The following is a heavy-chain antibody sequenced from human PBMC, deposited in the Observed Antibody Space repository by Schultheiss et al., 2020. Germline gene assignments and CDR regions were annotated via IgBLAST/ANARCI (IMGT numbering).Heavy chain of an antibody. CDR3: ARETSGYDRWFDP. CDR1: GGSISSGGYY. D-gene: IGHD3-16*01. J-gene: IGHJ5*02. Sequence: SQTLSLTCTVSGGSISSGGYYWSWIRQPPGKGLEWIGYIYYSGSTYYNPSLKSRVTISVDTSKNQFSLKLSSVTAADTAVYYCARETSGYDRWFDPWGQGTLVTVSS. V-gene: IGHV4-31*03. CDR2: IYYSGST.